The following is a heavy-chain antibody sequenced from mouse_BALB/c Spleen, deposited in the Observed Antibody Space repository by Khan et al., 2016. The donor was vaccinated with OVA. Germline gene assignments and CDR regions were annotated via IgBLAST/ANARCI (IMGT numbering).Heavy chain of an antibody. Sequence: VQLQQSGPGLVKPSQSLSLTCTVTGYSITSDYAWNWIRQFPGNKLEWMGFISYSGNTKYNPSLKSRFSITRDTSKNQFLLQLNSVTTEDTATYYCARVYGGDFDYWGQGTSLTVSS. CDR2: ISYSGNT. D-gene: IGHD1-1*01. J-gene: IGHJ2*02. CDR3: ARVYGGDFDY. V-gene: IGHV3-2*02. CDR1: GYSITSDYA.